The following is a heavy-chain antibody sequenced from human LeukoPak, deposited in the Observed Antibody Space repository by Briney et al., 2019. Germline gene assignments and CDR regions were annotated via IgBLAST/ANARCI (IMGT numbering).Heavy chain of an antibody. Sequence: GESLKISCKGSGYSFTSYWIGWVRQMPGKGLEWMGIIYPGDSDTRYSPSFQGQVTISADKSISTAYLQWSSLKASDTAMYYCARGGEGFDYYDSSGYMDYWGQGTLVTVSS. J-gene: IGHJ4*02. CDR3: ARGGEGFDYYDSSGYMDY. CDR1: GYSFTSYW. D-gene: IGHD3-22*01. V-gene: IGHV5-51*01. CDR2: IYPGDSDT.